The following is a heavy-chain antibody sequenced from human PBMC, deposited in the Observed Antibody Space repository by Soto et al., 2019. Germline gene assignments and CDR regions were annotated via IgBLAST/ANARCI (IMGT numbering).Heavy chain of an antibody. CDR1: GGSFSGYY. V-gene: IGHV4-34*01. Sequence: SETLSLTCAVYGGSFSGYYWSWIRQPPGKGLEWIGEINHSGSTNYNPSLKSRVTISVDTSKNQFSLKLSSVTAADTSVYYCARGESSYSSGWYDAFDIWGQGTMVTVSS. J-gene: IGHJ3*02. D-gene: IGHD6-19*01. CDR2: INHSGST. CDR3: ARGESSYSSGWYDAFDI.